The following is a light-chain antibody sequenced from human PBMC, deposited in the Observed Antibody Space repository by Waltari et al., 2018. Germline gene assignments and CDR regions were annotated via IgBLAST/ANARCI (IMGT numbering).Light chain of an antibody. CDR2: GTS. V-gene: IGLV1-40*01. J-gene: IGLJ2*01. CDR3: QSYDTSLSVV. CDR1: GSNLGAGYG. Sequence: QSVLTQPPSVSGAPGQRVSISCTGSGSNLGAGYGVHWYQQHPGKAPKLLIYGTSTRPPGVPDRFFGSQSGTSASLAITALQAEDEAEYYCQSYDTSLSVVFGGGTKLTVL.